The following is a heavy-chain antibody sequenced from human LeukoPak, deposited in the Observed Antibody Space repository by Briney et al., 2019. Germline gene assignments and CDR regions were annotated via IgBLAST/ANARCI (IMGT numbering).Heavy chain of an antibody. CDR1: GGSISSSSYY. CDR2: IYYSGST. V-gene: IGHV4-39*01. J-gene: IGHJ3*02. CDR3: ARRRYSSSWSDAFDI. D-gene: IGHD6-13*01. Sequence: PSETLSLTCTVPGGSISSSSYYWGWIRQPPGKGLEWIGSIYYSGSTYYNPSLKSRVTISVDTSKNQFSLKLSSVTAADTAVYYCARRRYSSSWSDAFDIWGQGTMVTVSS.